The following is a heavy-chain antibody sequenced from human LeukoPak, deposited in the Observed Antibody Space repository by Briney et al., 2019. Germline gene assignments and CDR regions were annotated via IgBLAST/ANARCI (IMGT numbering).Heavy chain of an antibody. Sequence: GGSLRLSCAASGFTFNSYSMNWVRQAPGKGLEWVSAITATSLHIYYADSVKGRFTISRDNSKNTLYLQMNSLRAEDTAVYYCVMELLPDYWGQGTLVTVSS. D-gene: IGHD1-26*01. V-gene: IGHV3-21*04. CDR1: GFTFNSYS. J-gene: IGHJ4*02. CDR2: ITATSLHI. CDR3: VMELLPDY.